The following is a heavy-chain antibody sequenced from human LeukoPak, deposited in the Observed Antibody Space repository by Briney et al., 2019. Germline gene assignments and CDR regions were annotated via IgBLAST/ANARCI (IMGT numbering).Heavy chain of an antibody. J-gene: IGHJ5*02. Sequence: SETLSLTCTVSGGSISSSSYYWGWIRQPPGKGLEWIGSIYYSGSTYYNPSLKSRVTISVDTSKNQFSLKLSSVTAADTAVYYCARSRPESLMTTVTNWLDPWGQGTLVTVSS. V-gene: IGHV4-39*01. CDR3: ARSRPESLMTTVTNWLDP. D-gene: IGHD4-11*01. CDR2: IYYSGST. CDR1: GGSISSSSYY.